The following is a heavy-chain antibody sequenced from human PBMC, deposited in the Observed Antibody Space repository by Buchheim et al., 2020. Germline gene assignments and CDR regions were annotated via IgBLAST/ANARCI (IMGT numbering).Heavy chain of an antibody. CDR1: GLTFSSYA. Sequence: EVQLLESGGGLVQPGGSLRLSCAASGLTFSSYAMSWVRPAPGKGLEWVSVISGSGSSTYYADSVKGRFTISRDNSKNTLYLQMNSLRADDTAVYYCVVVPAAIGYSYYYGLDVWGQGTT. D-gene: IGHD2-2*01. V-gene: IGHV3-23*01. CDR3: VVVPAAIGYSYYYGLDV. CDR2: ISGSGSST. J-gene: IGHJ6*02.